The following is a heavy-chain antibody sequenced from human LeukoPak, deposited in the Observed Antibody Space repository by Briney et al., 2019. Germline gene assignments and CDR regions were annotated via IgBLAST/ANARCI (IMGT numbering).Heavy chain of an antibody. D-gene: IGHD6-13*01. V-gene: IGHV3-11*01. CDR2: ISSSGSII. J-gene: IGHJ4*02. Sequence: GGSLRLSCAASGFTFSDKYMSWIRQAPGKGLEWVSYISSSGSIIYYADSVKGRFTISRDNAKNSLYLQMNSLRAEDTALYYCAKTGGYSSSWYADWGQGTLVTVSS. CDR1: GFTFSDKY. CDR3: AKTGGYSSSWYAD.